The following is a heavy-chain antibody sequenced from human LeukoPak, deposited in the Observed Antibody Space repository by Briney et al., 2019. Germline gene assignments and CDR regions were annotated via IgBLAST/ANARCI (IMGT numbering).Heavy chain of an antibody. V-gene: IGHV1-2*02. CDR1: GYTFTGYY. J-gene: IGHJ5*02. CDR2: INPNSGGT. CDR3: ARDVGGVRRFDP. D-gene: IGHD1-26*01. Sequence: ASVKVSCKASGYTFTGYYMHWVRPAPGQGLEWMGWINPNSGGTNYAQKFQGTVTMTRDTSITTVYLELSSLKFDDTALYYCARDVGGVRRFDPWGQGTLVTVSS.